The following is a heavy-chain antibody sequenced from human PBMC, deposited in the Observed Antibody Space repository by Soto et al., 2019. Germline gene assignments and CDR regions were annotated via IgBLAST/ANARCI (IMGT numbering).Heavy chain of an antibody. V-gene: IGHV2-5*01. D-gene: IGHD3-22*01. CDR2: VYWNDDR. CDR3: AHRANYFDTSDFDY. J-gene: IGHJ4*01. Sequence: QITLKESGPTLVKPTQTLTLTCTFSGFSLTTTGVGVGWIRQPPGKALEWLALVYWNDDRRYSPSLKTRLTITKDTSKTQVVLTMTNMDPVDTATYYFAHRANYFDTSDFDYWGHGIMVTVSS. CDR1: GFSLTTTGVG.